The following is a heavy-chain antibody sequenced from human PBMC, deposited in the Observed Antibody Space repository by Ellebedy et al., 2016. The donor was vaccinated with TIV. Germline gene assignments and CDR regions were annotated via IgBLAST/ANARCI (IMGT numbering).Heavy chain of an antibody. V-gene: IGHV1-8*02. D-gene: IGHD3-9*01. CDR3: ARGALFDPTDY. J-gene: IGHJ4*02. CDR1: RGTFSSYA. CDR2: MNPNSGNT. Sequence: ASVKVSXKASRGTFSSYAISWVRQATGQGLEWMGWMNPNSGNTGYAQKFQGRVTMTRNTSLSTAYMELSSLRSEDTAVYYCARGALFDPTDYWGQGTLVTVSS.